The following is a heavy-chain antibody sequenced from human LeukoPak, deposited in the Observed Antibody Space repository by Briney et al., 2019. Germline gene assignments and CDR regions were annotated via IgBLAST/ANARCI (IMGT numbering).Heavy chain of an antibody. CDR1: GGSFSGYY. J-gene: IGHJ4*02. Sequence: PSETLSLTCAVYGGSFSGYYWSWIRQPPGKGLEWIGEINHSRSTNYNPSLKSRVTISVDTSKNQFSLKLSSVTAADTAVYYCXXXXXXXXXXXXXSVFSRGLLFDYWGQGTLVTVSS. CDR3: XXXXXXXXXXXXXSVFSRGLLFDY. D-gene: IGHD2/OR15-2a*01. V-gene: IGHV4-34*01. CDR2: INHSRST.